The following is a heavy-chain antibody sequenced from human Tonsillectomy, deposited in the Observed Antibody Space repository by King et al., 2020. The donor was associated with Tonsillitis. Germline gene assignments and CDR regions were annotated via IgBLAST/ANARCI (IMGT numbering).Heavy chain of an antibody. D-gene: IGHD2-21*02. V-gene: IGHV1-46*01. J-gene: IGHJ6*02. CDR3: ARDCGGDCYSYNYGMDV. Sequence: QLVQSGAEVKKPGASVKVSCKASGYTFTSYYMHWVRQAPGQGLEWMGIINPSGGSTSYAQKFQGRVTMTRDTSTSTVYMELSSLRSEDTAVYYCARDCGGDCYSYNYGMDVWGRGTTVTVAS. CDR1: GYTFTSYY. CDR2: INPSGGST.